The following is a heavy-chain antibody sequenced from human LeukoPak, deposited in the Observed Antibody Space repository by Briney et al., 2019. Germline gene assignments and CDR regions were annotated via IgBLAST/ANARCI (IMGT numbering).Heavy chain of an antibody. Sequence: GGSLRLSCAASGFTFSSYAMSWVRQAPGKGLEWVSVIYSGGSTCYADSVKGRFTISRDNSKNTLYLQMNSLRAEDTAVYYCARDITAGMDVWGQGTTVTVSS. V-gene: IGHV3-66*01. CDR2: IYSGGST. CDR1: GFTFSSYA. D-gene: IGHD3-16*01. J-gene: IGHJ6*02. CDR3: ARDITAGMDV.